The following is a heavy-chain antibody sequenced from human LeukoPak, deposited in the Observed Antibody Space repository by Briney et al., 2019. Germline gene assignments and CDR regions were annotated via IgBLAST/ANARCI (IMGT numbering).Heavy chain of an antibody. CDR2: IYPGDSDT. D-gene: IGHD3-22*01. CDR1: GYSFTSYW. J-gene: IGHJ4*02. CDR3: AREEYYYDSSGTHRIVDY. Sequence: GESLKISCKGSGYSFTSYWIGWVRQMPGKGLEWMGIIYPGDSDTRYSPSFQGQVTISADKSISTAYLQWSSLKASDTAMYYCAREEYYYDSSGTHRIVDYWGQGTLVTVSS. V-gene: IGHV5-51*01.